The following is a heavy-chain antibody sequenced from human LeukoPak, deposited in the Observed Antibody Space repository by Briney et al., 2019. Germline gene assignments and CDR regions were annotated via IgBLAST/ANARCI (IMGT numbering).Heavy chain of an antibody. Sequence: SETLSLTCTVSGGSISSYYWSWIRQPPGKGLEWIGYIYYSGSTNYNPSLKSRVTISVDTSKNQFSLKLSSVTAADTAVYYCARFPSPRAAHDYYYYGMDVWGRGTTVTVSS. J-gene: IGHJ6*02. D-gene: IGHD6-6*01. CDR3: ARFPSPRAAHDYYYYGMDV. CDR1: GGSISSYY. V-gene: IGHV4-59*01. CDR2: IYYSGST.